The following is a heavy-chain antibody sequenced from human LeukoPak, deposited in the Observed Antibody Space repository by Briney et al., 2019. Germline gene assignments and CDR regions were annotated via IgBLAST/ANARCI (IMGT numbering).Heavy chain of an antibody. J-gene: IGHJ4*02. CDR1: GFTFSSYA. Sequence: GGSLRLSCAASGFTFSSYAMSRVRQAPGKGLEWVSAISGSGGSTYYADSVKGRFTISRDNSKDTLYLQMNSLRAEDTAVYYCASSSGFVKIDYWGQGTLVTVSS. D-gene: IGHD6-19*01. CDR2: ISGSGGST. V-gene: IGHV3-23*01. CDR3: ASSSGFVKIDY.